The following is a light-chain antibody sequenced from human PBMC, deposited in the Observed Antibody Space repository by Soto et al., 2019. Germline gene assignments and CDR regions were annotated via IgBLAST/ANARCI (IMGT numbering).Light chain of an antibody. CDR1: QSVSSN. Sequence: EIVMTQSPATQSVSPGERATLSCRASQSVSSNLAWYQQKPGQAPRLLIYGASTRATGIPARFSGSGSGTEFTLSISSLQSEDFAVYYCQQYNNWPPLTFGQGTRLGIK. CDR3: QQYNNWPPLT. CDR2: GAS. J-gene: IGKJ5*01. V-gene: IGKV3D-15*01.